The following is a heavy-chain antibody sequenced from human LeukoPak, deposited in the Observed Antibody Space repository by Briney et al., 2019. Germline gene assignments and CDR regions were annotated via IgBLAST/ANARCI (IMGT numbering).Heavy chain of an antibody. CDR1: GYTFTGYY. V-gene: IGHV1-2*02. Sequence: ASVKVSCKASGYTFTGYYMHWVRQAPGQGLEWMGWNNPNSGGTNYAQKFQGRVTMTRDTSISTAYMELSRLRSDDTAVYYCARPSLRYCSSTSCYPDYWGQGTLVTVSS. J-gene: IGHJ4*02. CDR3: ARPSLRYCSSTSCYPDY. D-gene: IGHD2-2*01. CDR2: NNPNSGGT.